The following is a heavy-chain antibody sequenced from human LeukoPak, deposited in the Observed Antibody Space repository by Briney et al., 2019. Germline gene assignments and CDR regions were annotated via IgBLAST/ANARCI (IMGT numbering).Heavy chain of an antibody. Sequence: ASVKVSCKASGYTFTNYDINWVRQATGQGLEWMGWMIPNSGNTGYEQKFQGRVTISRNTSISTVYMELSSLRSEDTAVYYCARVPPRYCSSTSCYTADWDWFDPWGQGTLVTVSS. J-gene: IGHJ5*02. CDR3: ARVPPRYCSSTSCYTADWDWFDP. CDR1: GYTFTNYD. CDR2: MIPNSGNT. D-gene: IGHD2-2*02. V-gene: IGHV1-8*03.